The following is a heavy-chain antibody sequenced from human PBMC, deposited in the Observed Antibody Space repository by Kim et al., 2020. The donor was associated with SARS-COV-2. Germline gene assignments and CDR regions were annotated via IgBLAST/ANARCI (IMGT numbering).Heavy chain of an antibody. CDR1: GFTFSSYW. CDR3: AREVRGSSYYYGMDV. CDR2: IKQDGSEK. V-gene: IGHV3-7*03. Sequence: GGSLRLSCAASGFTFSSYWMSWVRQAPGKGLEWVANIKQDGSEKYYVDSVKGRFTISRDNANNSLYLQMNSLRAEDTAVYYCAREVRGSSYYYGMDVWGQGTTVPVSS. D-gene: IGHD6-6*01. J-gene: IGHJ6*02.